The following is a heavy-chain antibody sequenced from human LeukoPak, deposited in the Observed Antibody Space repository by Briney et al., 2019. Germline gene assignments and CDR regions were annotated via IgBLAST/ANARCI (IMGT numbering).Heavy chain of an antibody. J-gene: IGHJ4*02. CDR3: APHRFGEPHFEY. CDR2: VYKTGHT. D-gene: IGHD3-10*01. CDR1: DNSISSFY. V-gene: IGHV4-59*08. Sequence: SETLSLTCTVSDNSISSFYWSWIRQPPGRGLEWIGFVYKTGHTNYNPSLKSRVAISLDGSKSQVSLRLTSVTAADTAVYYCAPHRFGEPHFEYWGRGTLVSVSS.